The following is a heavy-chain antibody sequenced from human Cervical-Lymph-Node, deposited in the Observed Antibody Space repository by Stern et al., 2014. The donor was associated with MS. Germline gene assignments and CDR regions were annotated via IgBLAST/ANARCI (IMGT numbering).Heavy chain of an antibody. Sequence: QVQLMQSGAEVKKPGSSVKVSCKTSGGTFNTFALSWVRQAPGQGLEWMGGIIPIFGTADNVQKFQGRVTITADESTDTVYMELSSLRPEDTATYYCATDKTRSSVGGNYYYIMDVWGQGTTVTVSS. D-gene: IGHD6-6*01. CDR3: ATDKTRSSVGGNYYYIMDV. J-gene: IGHJ6*02. V-gene: IGHV1-69*01. CDR2: IIPIFGTA. CDR1: GGTFNTFA.